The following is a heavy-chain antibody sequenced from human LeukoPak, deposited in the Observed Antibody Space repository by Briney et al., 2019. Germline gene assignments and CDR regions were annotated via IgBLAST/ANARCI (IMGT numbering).Heavy chain of an antibody. CDR1: GFTFSSYV. V-gene: IGHV3-23*01. CDR3: AKDRDTAMHSDY. J-gene: IGHJ4*02. Sequence: PGGSLRLSCAASGFTFSSYVMSWVRQAPGKGLEWVSSISNSGGSTYYADSVKGRFTISRDNSKNTLYLQMNSLRAEDTAVYYCAKDRDTAMHSDYWGQGTLVTVSS. CDR2: ISNSGGST. D-gene: IGHD5-18*01.